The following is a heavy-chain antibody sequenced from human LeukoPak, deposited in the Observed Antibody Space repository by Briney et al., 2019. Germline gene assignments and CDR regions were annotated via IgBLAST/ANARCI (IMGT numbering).Heavy chain of an antibody. J-gene: IGHJ4*02. CDR1: GDSISNYY. Sequence: SETLSLTCTVSGDSISNYYWNWIRQPPGKGLEWIGYIYYSGSTNYNPFLTSRVSISVVTSKNQFSPKLSSVTAADTAVYYCARADSSGWLWGQGTLVTVSS. CDR2: IYYSGST. CDR3: ARADSSGWL. V-gene: IGHV4-59*01. D-gene: IGHD6-19*01.